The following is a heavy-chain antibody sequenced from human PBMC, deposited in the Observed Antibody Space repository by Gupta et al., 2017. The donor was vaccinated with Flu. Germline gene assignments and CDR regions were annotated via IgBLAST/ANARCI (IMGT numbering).Heavy chain of an antibody. CDR3: ARAVGSSGWYKSYYFDY. Sequence: QVQLVESGGGLVKPGGSLRLSCAASGFTFSDYYLSWIRQAPGKGLEWVSYISSSSSYTNYADSVKGRFTISRDNAKNSLYLQMNSLRAEDTAVYYCARAVGSSGWYKSYYFDYWGQGTLVTVSS. D-gene: IGHD6-19*01. CDR1: GFTFSDYY. V-gene: IGHV3-11*05. CDR2: ISSSSSYT. J-gene: IGHJ4*02.